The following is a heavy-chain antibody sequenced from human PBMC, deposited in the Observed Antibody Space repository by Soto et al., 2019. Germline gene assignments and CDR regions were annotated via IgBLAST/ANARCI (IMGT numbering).Heavy chain of an antibody. CDR1: GGSINSGGHS. D-gene: IGHD3-16*01. CDR3: ARNNLHYTKSGGDWFDT. Sequence: QLQLQESGSGLVKPSQTLSLSCTVSGGSINSGGHSWSWIRQPPGKGLEWIGYVYPSGSTNYIPSLRSRAPISVHGSTNQFSLRLTFVTTPDTAVYFCARNNLHYTKSGGDWFDTSAPGAQVIVS. CDR2: VYPSGST. J-gene: IGHJ5*02. V-gene: IGHV4-30-2*01.